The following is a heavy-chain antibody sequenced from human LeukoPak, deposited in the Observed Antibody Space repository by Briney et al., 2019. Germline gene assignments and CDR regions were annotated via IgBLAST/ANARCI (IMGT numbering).Heavy chain of an antibody. V-gene: IGHV4-59*12. D-gene: IGHD7-27*01. CDR3: ARDCLTGTSFDY. CDR2: IYYSGST. Sequence: SETLSLTCTVSGGSISGYYWSWIRQPPGKGLEWIGCIYYSGSTYYNPSLKSRVTISVDTSKNQFSLKLSSVTAADTAVYYCARDCLTGTSFDYWGQGTLVTVSS. CDR1: GGSISGYY. J-gene: IGHJ4*02.